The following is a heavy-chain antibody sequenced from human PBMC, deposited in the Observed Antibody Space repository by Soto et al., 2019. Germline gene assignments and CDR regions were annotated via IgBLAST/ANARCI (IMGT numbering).Heavy chain of an antibody. J-gene: IGHJ4*02. V-gene: IGHV4-4*02. CDR2: IYHSGST. CDR3: ARVYMVRGTIIWYFDY. Sequence: QVQLQESGPGLVKPSGTLSLTCAVSGGSISSSNWWSWVRQPPGKGLEWIGKIYHSGSTNYNPSLKSRVTISVDKSKHQFSLKLSSVTAADTAVYYCARVYMVRGTIIWYFDYWGQGTLVTVSS. D-gene: IGHD3-10*01. CDR1: GGSISSSNW.